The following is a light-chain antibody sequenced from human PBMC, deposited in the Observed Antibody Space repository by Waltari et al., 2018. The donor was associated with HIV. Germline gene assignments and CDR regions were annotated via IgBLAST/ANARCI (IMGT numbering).Light chain of an antibody. J-gene: IGLJ1*01. CDR3: SSYTSTYV. Sequence: QSALTQPASVSGSPGQSITISCTGTSSDVGGYNYVSWYQHHPGKAPKLMIYYVSNRPLGVSYRFSGAKSGNTASLTMSVLQAEDEADYDCSSYTSTYVFGTGTKVTVL. V-gene: IGLV2-14*03. CDR2: YVS. CDR1: SSDVGGYNY.